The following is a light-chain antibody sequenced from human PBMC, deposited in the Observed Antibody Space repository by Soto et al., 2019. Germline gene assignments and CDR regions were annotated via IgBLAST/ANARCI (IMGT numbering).Light chain of an antibody. CDR3: QHYNNWPRT. Sequence: EIVMTQSPATLSLSPGERATLSRRASQSVSSNLAWYQQKPGQAPRLLIDGASTRATGIPARFSGSGSGTEFTLTISSLQSEDFAVYYCQHYNNWPRTFGQGTKVDIK. CDR2: GAS. J-gene: IGKJ1*01. CDR1: QSVSSN. V-gene: IGKV3-15*01.